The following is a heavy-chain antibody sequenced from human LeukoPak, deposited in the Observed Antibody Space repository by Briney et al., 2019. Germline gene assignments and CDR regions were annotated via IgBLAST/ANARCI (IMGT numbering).Heavy chain of an antibody. J-gene: IGHJ4*02. V-gene: IGHV3-48*01. CDR1: GFTFSTYS. Sequence: TGGSLRLSCTAAGFTFSTYSMNWVRQAPGKGLEWVSHISPSSEIISYADSVEGRFTISRDNAKNSLYLQMNSLRAEDMAVYYCARDKDWAFDYWGQGTLVPVSS. CDR2: ISPSSEII. CDR3: ARDKDWAFDY. D-gene: IGHD3-9*01.